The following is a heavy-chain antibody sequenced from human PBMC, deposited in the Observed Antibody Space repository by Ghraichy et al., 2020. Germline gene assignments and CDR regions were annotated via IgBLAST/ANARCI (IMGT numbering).Heavy chain of an antibody. J-gene: IGHJ3*02. V-gene: IGHV1-24*01. Sequence: ASVKVSCKVSGYTLTELSMHWVRQAPGKGLEWMGGFDPEDGETIYAQKFQGRVTMTEDTSTDTAYMELSSLRSEDTAVYYCATTLVPLGIWHDAFDIWGQGTMVTVSS. CDR3: ATTLVPLGIWHDAFDI. D-gene: IGHD1-14*01. CDR1: GYTLTELS. CDR2: FDPEDGET.